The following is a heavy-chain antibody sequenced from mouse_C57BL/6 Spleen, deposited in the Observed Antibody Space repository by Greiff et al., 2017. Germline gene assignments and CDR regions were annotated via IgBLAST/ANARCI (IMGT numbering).Heavy chain of an antibody. V-gene: IGHV5-6*01. CDR3: ARPLDSSGPAWFAY. CDR1: GFTFSSYG. Sequence: VQLQQSGGDLVKPGGSLKLSCAASGFTFSSYGMSWVRQTPDKRLEWVATISSGGSYTYYPDSVKGRFTISRDNAKNTLYLQMSSLKSEDTAMYYCARPLDSSGPAWFAYWGQGTLVTVSA. D-gene: IGHD3-2*02. J-gene: IGHJ3*01. CDR2: ISSGGSYT.